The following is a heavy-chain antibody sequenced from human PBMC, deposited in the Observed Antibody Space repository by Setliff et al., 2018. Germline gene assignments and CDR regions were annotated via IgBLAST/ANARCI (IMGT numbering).Heavy chain of an antibody. Sequence: SVKVSCTTSGYSFINYGLSWMRQAPGQGLEWVGWISGYNGNTDYAQNLQGRVTMTIDTSTSTAYMELRSLRSDDTAVYYCARVPRLEWLLPTFDSWGQGTLVTVSS. D-gene: IGHD3-3*01. V-gene: IGHV1-18*01. CDR2: ISGYNGNT. CDR3: ARVPRLEWLLPTFDS. J-gene: IGHJ4*02. CDR1: GYSFINYG.